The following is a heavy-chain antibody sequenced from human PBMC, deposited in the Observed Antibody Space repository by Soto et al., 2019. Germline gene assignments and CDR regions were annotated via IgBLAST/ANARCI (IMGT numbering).Heavy chain of an antibody. CDR3: AKETTGRLFVDT. CDR2: ISGNGDSA. Sequence: QPGGSLRLSCVGSGFTFGNHAMDWVRQAPGKGLEWVSAISGNGDSAYYADSVKGRFTISRDNSKNTLYLQMNSLRAEETAVYFCAKETTGRLFVDTWGPGTTVTVSS. CDR1: GFTFGNHA. V-gene: IGHV3-23*01. J-gene: IGHJ6*02. D-gene: IGHD1-26*01.